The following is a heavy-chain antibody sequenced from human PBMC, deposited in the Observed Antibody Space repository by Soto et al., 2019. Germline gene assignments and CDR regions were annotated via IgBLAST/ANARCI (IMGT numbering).Heavy chain of an antibody. D-gene: IGHD2-15*01. V-gene: IGHV5-51*01. CDR1: GYSFTSYW. CDR2: IYPGDSDT. J-gene: IGHJ6*02. CDR3: AISGYCSGGSCYVGHYYYYYGMDV. Sequence: GESLKISCKGSGYSFTSYWISWVRQMPGKGLEWMGIIYPGDSDTRYSPSFQGQVTISADKSISTAYLQWSSLKASDTAMYYCAISGYCSGGSCYVGHYYYYYGMDVWGQGTTVTVSS.